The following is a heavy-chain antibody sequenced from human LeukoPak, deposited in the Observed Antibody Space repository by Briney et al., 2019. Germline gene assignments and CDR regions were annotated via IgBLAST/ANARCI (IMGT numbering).Heavy chain of an antibody. CDR2: ITKDGSEK. CDR3: ARDKAAY. V-gene: IGHV3-7*01. Sequence: GGSLRLSCAASGFTFSNYWMSWVRQAPGKGLEWVAHITKDGSEKYYVDSVTGRFTISRDNAKNSLFLQMISLTVEDTAVYYCARDKAAYWGQGTLVTVSS. CDR1: GFTFSNYW. J-gene: IGHJ4*02.